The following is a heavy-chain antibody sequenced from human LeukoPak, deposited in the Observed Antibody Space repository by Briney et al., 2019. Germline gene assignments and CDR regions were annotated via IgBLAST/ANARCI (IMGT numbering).Heavy chain of an antibody. CDR3: AKDSKMALIAAAGRTFDY. D-gene: IGHD6-13*01. V-gene: IGHV3-23*01. J-gene: IGHJ4*02. Sequence: GGSLRLSCAASGFTFNTYAMNWVRQAPGKGLEWVSAISGSDGSTYYADSVRGRFTISRDNSKNTLYLQMNSLRAEDTAVYYCAKDSKMALIAAAGRTFDYWGQGTLVTVSS. CDR1: GFTFNTYA. CDR2: ISGSDGST.